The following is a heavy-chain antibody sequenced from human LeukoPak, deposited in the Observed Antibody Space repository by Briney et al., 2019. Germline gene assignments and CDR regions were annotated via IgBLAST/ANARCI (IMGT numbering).Heavy chain of an antibody. V-gene: IGHV3-53*01. CDR1: GFTVSSNY. D-gene: IGHD6-13*01. J-gene: IGHJ6*02. CDR3: ASLPSQYSSSWYFGYYYGMDV. CDR2: IQSGGTT. Sequence: GGSLRLSCAASGFTVSSNYMSWVRQAPGKGLEWVSVIQSGGTTYYADSVKGRFTISRDNSKNTLYLQMNSLRAEDTAVYYCASLPSQYSSSWYFGYYYGMDVWGQGTTVTVSS.